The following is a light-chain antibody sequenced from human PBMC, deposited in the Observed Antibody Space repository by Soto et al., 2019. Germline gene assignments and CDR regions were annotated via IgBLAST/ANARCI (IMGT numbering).Light chain of an antibody. CDR2: TTN. CDR3: AAWDDSLNGHV. Sequence: QSVLTQPHSASGTPGQRVPISCSGSSSNIGTSSVHWFQQLPGTAPKLLISTTNQRPSGVPERFSGSKSGTSASLAISGLQSEDEADYYCAAWDDSLNGHVFGTGTNVTVL. J-gene: IGLJ1*01. CDR1: SSNIGTSS. V-gene: IGLV1-44*01.